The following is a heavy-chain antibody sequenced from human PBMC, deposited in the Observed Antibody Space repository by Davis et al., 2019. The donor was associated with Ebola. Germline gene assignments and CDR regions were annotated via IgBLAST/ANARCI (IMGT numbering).Heavy chain of an antibody. CDR3: ARAGFGRPWFDR. J-gene: IGHJ5*02. Sequence: PVGSLRLSCPPSGFTFRSYDMHWVRHASGKGLEWVSAIGSAGDTYYPVSVKGRFTISRENAKNSLYLQMNSLRAEDTAVYYCARAGFGRPWFDRWVQGILVTVSS. V-gene: IGHV3-13*01. CDR2: IGSAGDT. D-gene: IGHD3-16*01. CDR1: GFTFRSYD.